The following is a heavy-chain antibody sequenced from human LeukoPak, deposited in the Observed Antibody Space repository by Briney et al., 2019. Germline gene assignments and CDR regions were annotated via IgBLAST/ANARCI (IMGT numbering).Heavy chain of an antibody. CDR2: INHSGST. CDR1: GXSFSGYY. J-gene: IGHJ5*02. Sequence: PSETLSLTWAVYGXSFSGYYGSWIRQPPGKGLEWIGEINHSGSTNYNPSLKSRVTISVDTSENQFSLKLSSVTAADTAVYYCARFSGKITMVRGVFFDPWGQGTLVTVSS. D-gene: IGHD3-10*01. V-gene: IGHV4-34*01. CDR3: ARFSGKITMVRGVFFDP.